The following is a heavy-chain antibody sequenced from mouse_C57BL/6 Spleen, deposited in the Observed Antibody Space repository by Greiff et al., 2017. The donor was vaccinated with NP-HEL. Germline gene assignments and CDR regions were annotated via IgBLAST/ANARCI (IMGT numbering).Heavy chain of an antibody. J-gene: IGHJ1*03. D-gene: IGHD1-1*01. Sequence: EVQLQQSGPELVKPGASVKISCKASGYTFTDYYMNWVKQSHGKSLEWIGDINPNNGGTSYNQKFKGKATLTVDKSSSTAYMELRSLTSDDSAVYYCASSYYGSSYWYFDVWGTGTTVTVSS. CDR1: GYTFTDYY. CDR3: ASSYYGSSYWYFDV. CDR2: INPNNGGT. V-gene: IGHV1-26*01.